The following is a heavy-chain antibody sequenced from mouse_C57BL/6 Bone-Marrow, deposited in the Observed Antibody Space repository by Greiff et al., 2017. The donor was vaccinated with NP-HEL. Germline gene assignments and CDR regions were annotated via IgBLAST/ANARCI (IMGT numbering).Heavy chain of an antibody. CDR1: GYAFSSSW. CDR2: IYPGDGDT. Sequence: QVQLKESGPELVKPGASVKISCKASGYAFSSSWMNWVKQRPGKGLEWIGRIYPGDGDTNYNGKFKGKATLTADKSSSTAYMQLSSLTSEDSAVYFCARSLMGWLRYYAMDYWGQGTSVTVSS. CDR3: ARSLMGWLRYYAMDY. J-gene: IGHJ4*01. D-gene: IGHD2-3*01. V-gene: IGHV1-82*01.